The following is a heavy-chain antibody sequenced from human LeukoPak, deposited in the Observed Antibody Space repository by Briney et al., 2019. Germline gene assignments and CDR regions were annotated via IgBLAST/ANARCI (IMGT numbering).Heavy chain of an antibody. J-gene: IGHJ5*02. V-gene: IGHV4-39*01. CDR3: ARLLGQSIAAFADWFDP. CDR2: IYYSGST. Sequence: SETLSLTCTVSGGSISSSSYYWGWIRQPPGKGLEWIGSIYYSGSTYYNPSLKSRVTISVDTSKNQFSLKLSSVTAADTAVYYCARLLGQSIAAFADWFDPWGQGTLVTVSS. D-gene: IGHD6-6*01. CDR1: GGSISSSSYY.